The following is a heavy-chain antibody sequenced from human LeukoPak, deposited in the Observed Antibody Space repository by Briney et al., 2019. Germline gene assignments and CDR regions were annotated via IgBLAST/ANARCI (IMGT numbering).Heavy chain of an antibody. V-gene: IGHV3-23*01. CDR1: GFTFSSYA. CDR3: AKVVVGDIVVVPAAQGLDI. CDR2: ISDSGGST. Sequence: PGGSLRLSCAASGFTFSSYAMNWVRQAPGKGLEWVSAISDSGGSTYYADSVKGRFTISRDNSKNTLYLQMNSLRAEDTAVYYCAKVVVGDIVVVPAAQGLDIWGQGTMVTVSS. J-gene: IGHJ3*02. D-gene: IGHD2-2*01.